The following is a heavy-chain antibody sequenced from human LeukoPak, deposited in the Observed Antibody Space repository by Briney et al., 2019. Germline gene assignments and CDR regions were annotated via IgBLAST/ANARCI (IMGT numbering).Heavy chain of an antibody. V-gene: IGHV3-7*01. CDR2: KSRDGSDK. J-gene: IGHJ4*02. Sequence: GGSLRLPCAACGFIFSIYWMSWVRQAPGKGLEGVANKSRDGSDKYYVDSVNGRFTISRDNAKNSLYLQMNSLRAEDTAVLYCARGRYDDYFDYWGQGTLVTVSS. CDR1: GFIFSIYW. CDR3: ARGRYDDYFDY. D-gene: IGHD3-3*01.